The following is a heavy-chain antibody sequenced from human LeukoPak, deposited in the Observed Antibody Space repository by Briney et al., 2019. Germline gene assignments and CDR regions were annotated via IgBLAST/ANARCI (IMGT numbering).Heavy chain of an antibody. J-gene: IGHJ4*02. Sequence: ASVKVSCTASGYTFTSYYMHWVRQAPGQGLEWMGIINPSGGSTSYAQKFQGRVTMTRDTSTSTVYMEPSSLRSEDTAVYYCARDPGVDAASLLDYWGQGTLLTVSS. CDR3: ARDPGVDAASLLDY. D-gene: IGHD5-18*01. V-gene: IGHV1-46*01. CDR1: GYTFTSYY. CDR2: INPSGGST.